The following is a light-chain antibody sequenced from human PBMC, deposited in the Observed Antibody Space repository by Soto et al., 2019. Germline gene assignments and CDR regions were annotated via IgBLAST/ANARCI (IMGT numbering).Light chain of an antibody. CDR2: DAS. CDR3: QPYESDSC. Sequence: DIQMTQSPFTLSASVGDRVTITCRSSQSFSSWLAWYQQKPGRAPKLLIYDASSLQGEVPSRFSGSGSGTQFTLYIISLQPDDFATYYCQPYESDSCFGQKTKSEIK. CDR1: QSFSSW. V-gene: IGKV1-5*01. J-gene: IGKJ2*03.